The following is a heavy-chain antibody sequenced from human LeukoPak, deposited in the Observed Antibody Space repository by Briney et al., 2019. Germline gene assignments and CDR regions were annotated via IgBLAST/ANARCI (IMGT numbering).Heavy chain of an antibody. D-gene: IGHD6-19*01. Sequence: SETLSLTCTVSGGSISSGGYYWSWIRQHPGKGLEWIGYIYYSGSTYYNPSLKSRVTISVDTSKNQFSLKLSSVTAADTAVYYCAGWLVAYYYYYGMDVWGQGTTVTVSS. CDR3: AGWLVAYYYYYGMDV. V-gene: IGHV4-31*03. J-gene: IGHJ6*02. CDR1: GGSISSGGYY. CDR2: IYYSGST.